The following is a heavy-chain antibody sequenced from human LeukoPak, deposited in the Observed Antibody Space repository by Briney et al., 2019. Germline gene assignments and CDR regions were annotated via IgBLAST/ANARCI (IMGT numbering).Heavy chain of an antibody. J-gene: IGHJ2*01. CDR2: IVGSGDTT. D-gene: IGHD6-19*01. Sequence: GGSLRLSCAASGFTFNNYIMNWVRQAPGKGLEWVSTIVGSGDTTYYADSVEGRFTVSRDNSKNTLYLQMNGLRVEDTAVYYCAKGRSAGYWYFDLWGRGTLVTVSS. CDR3: AKGRSAGYWYFDL. V-gene: IGHV3-23*01. CDR1: GFTFNNYI.